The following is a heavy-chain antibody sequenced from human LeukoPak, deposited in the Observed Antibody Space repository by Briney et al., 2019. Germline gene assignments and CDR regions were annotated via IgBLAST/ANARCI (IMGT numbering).Heavy chain of an antibody. D-gene: IGHD5-12*01. CDR3: ASYPRVDSGYDYDYYYGMDV. J-gene: IGHJ6*04. CDR1: GYTFTSYG. CDR2: ISAYNGNT. V-gene: IGHV1-18*01. Sequence: GASVKVSCKASGYTFTSYGISWVRQAPGQGLEWMGWISAYNGNTNYAQKLQGRVTMTTDTSTSTAYMELSSLRSEDTAVYYCASYPRVDSGYDYDYYYGMDVWGKGTTVTVSS.